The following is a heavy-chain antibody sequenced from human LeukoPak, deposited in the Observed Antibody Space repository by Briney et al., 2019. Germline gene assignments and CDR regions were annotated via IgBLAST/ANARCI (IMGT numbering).Heavy chain of an antibody. CDR3: ARGHYGMDV. V-gene: IGHV3-11*03. Sequence: GGSLRLSCAASGFTFSDYYMSWIRQVPGKGLEWVSYISTSSSYTYYADSVKGRFTISRDNTKNSLYLQMNSLRAEDTAVYYCARGHYGMDVWGQGNTVTVSS. J-gene: IGHJ6*02. CDR2: ISTSSSYT. CDR1: GFTFSDYY.